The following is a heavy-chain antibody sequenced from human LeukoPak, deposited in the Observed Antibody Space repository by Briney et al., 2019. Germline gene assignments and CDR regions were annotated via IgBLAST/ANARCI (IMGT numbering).Heavy chain of an antibody. CDR3: AKSLLTTATGTGRAFDI. V-gene: IGHV3-30*02. Sequence: PGGSLRLSCAASGFTFSSYGMHWVRQAPGKGLEWVAFIRYDGSNKYYVDSVKGRFTISRDNSKNTLYLQMNSLRAEDTAEYYCAKSLLTTATGTGRAFDIWGQGTMVTVSS. J-gene: IGHJ3*02. CDR2: IRYDGSNK. D-gene: IGHD1-1*01. CDR1: GFTFSSYG.